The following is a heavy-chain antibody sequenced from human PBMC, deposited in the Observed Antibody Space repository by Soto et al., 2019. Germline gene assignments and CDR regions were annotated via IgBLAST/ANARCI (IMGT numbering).Heavy chain of an antibody. J-gene: IGHJ4*02. D-gene: IGHD2-15*01. V-gene: IGHV4-59*08. CDR2: IYYSEST. Sequence: SETLSLTCTVSGGSISSYYWSWIRQPPGKGLEWIGYIYYSESTNYNPSLKSQVTISVDTSKNQFSLKLSSVTAADTAVYYCARRVEDVVVVAATRIPYYFDYWGQGALVTVSS. CDR3: ARRVEDVVVVAATRIPYYFDY. CDR1: GGSISSYY.